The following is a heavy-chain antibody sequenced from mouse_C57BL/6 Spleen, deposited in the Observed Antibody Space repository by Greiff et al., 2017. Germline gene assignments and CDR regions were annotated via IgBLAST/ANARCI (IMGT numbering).Heavy chain of an antibody. V-gene: IGHV1-50*01. J-gene: IGHJ2*01. CDR2: IDPSDSYT. Sequence: QVQLQQPGAELVKPGASVKLSCKASGYTFTSYWMQWVKQRPGQGLEWIGEIDPSDSYTNYNQKFKGKATLTVDTSSSTAYMQRSSLTSEDSAVFYCARGGPDDWGQGTTLTVSS. CDR1: GYTFTSYW. CDR3: ARGGPDD.